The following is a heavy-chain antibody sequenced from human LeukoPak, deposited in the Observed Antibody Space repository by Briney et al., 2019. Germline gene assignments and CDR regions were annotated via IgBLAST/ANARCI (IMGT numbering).Heavy chain of an antibody. CDR3: ARDRHSIRFLEWLTPFDI. CDR2: IYTSGST. CDR1: GGSISSYY. Sequence: SETLSLTCTVSGGSISSYYWSWIRQPAGKGLEWIGRIYTSGSTNYNPSLKSRVTISVDTSKNQFSLKLSSVTAADTAVYYCARDRHSIRFLEWLTPFDIWGQGTMVTVSS. V-gene: IGHV4-4*07. D-gene: IGHD3-3*01. J-gene: IGHJ3*02.